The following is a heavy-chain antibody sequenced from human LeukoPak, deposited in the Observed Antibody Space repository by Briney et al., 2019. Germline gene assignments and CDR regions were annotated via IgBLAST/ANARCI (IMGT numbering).Heavy chain of an antibody. CDR3: ARDLCSTTSCFDY. Sequence: GGSLRLSCAASGFTFSSYAMSWVRQAPGKGLEWVAWHFASNKYYAESVRGRFTMSRGNSKSTLYLQMDSLRVEDTAVYYCARDLCSTTSCFDYWGQGTLVSVSS. J-gene: IGHJ4*02. D-gene: IGHD2-2*01. CDR2: WHFASNK. V-gene: IGHV3-33*08. CDR1: GFTFSSYA.